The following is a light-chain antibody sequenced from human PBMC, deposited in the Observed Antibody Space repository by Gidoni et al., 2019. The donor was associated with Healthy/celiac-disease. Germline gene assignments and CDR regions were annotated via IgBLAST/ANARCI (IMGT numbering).Light chain of an antibody. Sequence: DIQMTQSPSSLSASVGDRVTITCQASQDISNYLNWYQQKPGKAPKLLIYDASNLETGVPSRFSGSGSGTDFTFTISSLQPADIATYYCQQYAHLLIPFGQGTRLEIK. J-gene: IGKJ5*01. V-gene: IGKV1-33*01. CDR3: QQYAHLLIP. CDR1: QDISNY. CDR2: DAS.